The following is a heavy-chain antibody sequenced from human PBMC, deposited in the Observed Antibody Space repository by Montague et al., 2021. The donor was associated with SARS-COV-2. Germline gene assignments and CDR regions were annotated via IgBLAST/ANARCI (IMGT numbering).Heavy chain of an antibody. Sequence: SETLSLTCTVSGGSISNYYWSWIRQPAGKGLEWIGLIYTSGSTNYNPSLKSRVTMSLDTSKNQFSLKLRSVTAADTAVYYCARGSFGMGAFDIWGQGTMVTVSS. CDR2: IYTSGST. CDR3: ARGSFGMGAFDI. J-gene: IGHJ3*02. V-gene: IGHV4-4*07. CDR1: GGSISNYY. D-gene: IGHD1-14*01.